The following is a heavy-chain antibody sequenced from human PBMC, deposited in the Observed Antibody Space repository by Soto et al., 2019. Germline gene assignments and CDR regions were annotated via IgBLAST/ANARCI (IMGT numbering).Heavy chain of an antibody. CDR2: INPKSGGT. V-gene: IGHV1-2*04. D-gene: IGHD2-8*01. CDR3: ARGHSTDCSNGVRSFFYNHEMDV. J-gene: IGHJ6*02. CDR1: GYSFTDYH. Sequence: ASVKVSCKASGYSFTDYHIHWVRQALGQGLEWLGRINPKSGGTSTAQKFQGWVTMTRDRSISTVYMELTRLRSDDTAVYFCARGHSTDCSNGVRSFFYNHEMDVWGQGTTVTVSS.